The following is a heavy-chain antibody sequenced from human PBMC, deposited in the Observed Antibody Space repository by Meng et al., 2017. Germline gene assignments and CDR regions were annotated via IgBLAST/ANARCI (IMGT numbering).Heavy chain of an antibody. Sequence: QVERVQSGAEVRKPGASVEFSCKASGYTFTGYYMHWVRQAPGQGLEWMGWINPNSGGTNYAQKFQGRVTMTRDTSISTAYMELSRLRSDDTAVYYCARAMIMITFGGVIVDAFDIWGQGTMVTVSS. CDR2: INPNSGGT. J-gene: IGHJ3*02. CDR3: ARAMIMITFGGVIVDAFDI. V-gene: IGHV1-2*02. CDR1: GYTFTGYY. D-gene: IGHD3-16*02.